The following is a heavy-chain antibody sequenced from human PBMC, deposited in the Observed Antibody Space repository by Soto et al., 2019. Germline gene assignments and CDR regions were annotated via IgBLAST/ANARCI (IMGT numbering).Heavy chain of an antibody. Sequence: QVQLVESGGGVVQPGRSLRLSCAASGFTFSSYGMHWVRQAPGKGLEWVAVISYDGSNKYYADSVKGRFTISRDNSKNTLYLQMNSLRAEVTAVYYCAKMSLAAAGDYWGQGTLVTVSS. V-gene: IGHV3-30*18. CDR3: AKMSLAAAGDY. CDR1: GFTFSSYG. CDR2: ISYDGSNK. D-gene: IGHD6-13*01. J-gene: IGHJ4*02.